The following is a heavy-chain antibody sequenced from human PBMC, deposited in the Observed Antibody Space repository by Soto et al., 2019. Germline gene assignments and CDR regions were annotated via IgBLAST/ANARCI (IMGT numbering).Heavy chain of an antibody. J-gene: IGHJ5*01. CDR1: GGSISSGDYY. V-gene: IGHV4-30-4*01. Sequence: SETLSLPRTVSGGSISSGDYYWSWIRQPAGKGLEWIGYIYYSGSTYYNPALKSRGTISVDTTRNQCSLQLSSVTATDTGGDDCGRRRSGWFDPWGQGTQVNVAS. D-gene: IGHD3-3*01. CDR3: GRRRSGWFDP. CDR2: IYYSGST.